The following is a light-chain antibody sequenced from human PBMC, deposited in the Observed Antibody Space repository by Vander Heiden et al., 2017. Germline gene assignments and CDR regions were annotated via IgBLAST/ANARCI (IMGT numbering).Light chain of an antibody. CDR3: QQRRDWPLT. V-gene: IGKV3-11*01. CDR2: DAA. Sequence: EFVLTQSPATLSLSPGERATLSCRASQSVSSYLAWYQQKPGQAPRLLIYDAASRAAGIPARFSGSGSGTDFTLTISSLEPEDFAVYYCQQRRDWPLTFGGGTKVEIK. J-gene: IGKJ4*01. CDR1: QSVSSY.